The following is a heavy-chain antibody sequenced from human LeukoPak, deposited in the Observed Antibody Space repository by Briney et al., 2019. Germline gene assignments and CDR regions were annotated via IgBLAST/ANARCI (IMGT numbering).Heavy chain of an antibody. Sequence: PGGSLRLSCAASGFTFSGYGMHWVRQAPGKGLEWVAFISYEGSEQYYADSVRGQFTISRDNSRSTLFLQMNSLRPEDTAVYYCAQDPGKVWSGGDYWGQGTLVTVSS. D-gene: IGHD3-3*01. V-gene: IGHV3-30*18. J-gene: IGHJ4*02. CDR3: AQDPGKVWSGGDY. CDR2: ISYEGSEQ. CDR1: GFTFSGYG.